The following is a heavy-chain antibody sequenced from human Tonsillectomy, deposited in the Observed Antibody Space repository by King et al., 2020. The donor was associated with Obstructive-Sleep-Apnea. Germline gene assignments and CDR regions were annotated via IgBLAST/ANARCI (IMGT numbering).Heavy chain of an antibody. CDR3: AKEYSSHSKYFDY. CDR1: GFTFDDYA. V-gene: IGHV3-9*01. Sequence: VQLVESGGGLVQPGRSLRLSCAASGFTFDDYAMHWVRQAPGKGLEWVSGISWNSGSIGYAESVKGRFTISRDNAKNSLYLQMNSLRAEDTALYYCAKEYSSHSKYFDYWGQGTLVTVSS. CDR2: ISWNSGSI. D-gene: IGHD5-18*01. J-gene: IGHJ4*02.